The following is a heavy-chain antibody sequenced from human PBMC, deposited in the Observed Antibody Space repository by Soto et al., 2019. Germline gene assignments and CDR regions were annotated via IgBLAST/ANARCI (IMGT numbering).Heavy chain of an antibody. D-gene: IGHD2-15*01. CDR2: ISGSGGST. CDR1: GFTFSSYA. CDR3: AKHQGYCSGGSCYSDGSYYYYYMDV. Sequence: GGSLRLSCAASGFTFSSYAMSWVRQAPGKGLEWVSAISGSGGSTYYADSVKGRFTISRDNSKNTLYLQMSSLRAEDTAVYYCAKHQGYCSGGSCYSDGSYYYYYMDVWGKGTTVTVSS. J-gene: IGHJ6*03. V-gene: IGHV3-23*01.